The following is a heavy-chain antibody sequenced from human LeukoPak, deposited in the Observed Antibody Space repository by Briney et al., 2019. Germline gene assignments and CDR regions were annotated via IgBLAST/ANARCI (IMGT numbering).Heavy chain of an antibody. CDR2: ISSSSSYI. V-gene: IGHV3-21*01. CDR3: ARGKDDFWSGYYGTTYYYYYMDV. CDR1: GFTFSSYS. D-gene: IGHD3-3*01. Sequence: PGGSLRLSCAASGFTFSSYSMNWVRQAPGKGLEWVSSISSSSSYIYYADSVKGRFTISRDNAKNSLYLQMNSLRAEDTAVYYCARGKDDFWSGYYGTTYYYYYMDVWGKGTTVTVSS. J-gene: IGHJ6*03.